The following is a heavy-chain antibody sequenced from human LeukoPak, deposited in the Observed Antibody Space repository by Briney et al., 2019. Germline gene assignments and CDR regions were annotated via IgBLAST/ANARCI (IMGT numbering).Heavy chain of an antibody. CDR1: GFNFNGYT. J-gene: IGHJ4*02. V-gene: IGHV3-43*01. D-gene: IGHD3-22*01. CDR2: ITWDGGRT. CDR3: AKDFGLGSGYYHALDS. Sequence: GGSLRLSCTASGFNFNGYTMHWVRQAPGKGLEWVSLITWDGGRTYYADSLKGRFAISRGNNKNSLYLQMNSLRIEDTAFYYCAKDFGLGSGYYHALDSWGQGTLVTVSS.